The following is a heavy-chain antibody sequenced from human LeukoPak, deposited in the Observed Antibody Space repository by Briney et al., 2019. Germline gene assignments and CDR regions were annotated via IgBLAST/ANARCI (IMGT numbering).Heavy chain of an antibody. CDR3: ARSRGSSGSYPFDY. CDR2: ISSSSSTI. V-gene: IGHV3-48*01. CDR1: GFTLSSYS. Sequence: GGSLRLSCAASGFTLSSYSMNWVRQAPGKGLEWVSYISSSSSTIYYAGSVEGRFTISRDNAKNSLFLQMNSLRAEDTAVYYCARSRGSSGSYPFDYWGQGTLVTVSS. D-gene: IGHD1-26*01. J-gene: IGHJ4*02.